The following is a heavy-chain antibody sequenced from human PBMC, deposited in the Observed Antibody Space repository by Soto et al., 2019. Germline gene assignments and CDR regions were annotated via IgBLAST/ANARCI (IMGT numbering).Heavy chain of an antibody. Sequence: QVQLVQSGAEVKKPGASVKVSCKASGYTFTSYGINWVRQAPGQGLEWMGWISAYNGNTNYAQKLQGRVTMTTDTSTSTDYMELRSLRSDDTAVYYCAREGRIAAAAYYYYYGIDVWGQGTTVTVSS. CDR3: AREGRIAAAAYYYYYGIDV. CDR2: ISAYNGNT. CDR1: GYTFTSYG. J-gene: IGHJ6*02. D-gene: IGHD6-13*01. V-gene: IGHV1-18*01.